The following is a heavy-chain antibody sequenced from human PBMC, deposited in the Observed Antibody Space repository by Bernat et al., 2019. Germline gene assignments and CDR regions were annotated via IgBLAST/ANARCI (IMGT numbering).Heavy chain of an antibody. CDR1: GYTFTSYG. CDR3: ARLNNSGWYVGYYYYYGMDV. Sequence: QVQLVQSGAEVKKPGASVRVSCKASGYTFTSYGISWVRQAPGQGLEWMGWISAYNGNTNYVQKLQGRVTMTTDTSTSTAYMELRSLRSDDAAVYYCARLNNSGWYVGYYYYYGMDVWGQGTTVTVSS. J-gene: IGHJ6*02. CDR2: ISAYNGNT. D-gene: IGHD6-19*01. V-gene: IGHV1-18*01.